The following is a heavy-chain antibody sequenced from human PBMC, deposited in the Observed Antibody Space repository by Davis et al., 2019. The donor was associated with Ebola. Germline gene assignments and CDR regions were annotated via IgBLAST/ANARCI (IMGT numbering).Heavy chain of an antibody. Sequence: GESLKISCAASGFTFSSYSMNWVRQAPGKGLEWVSSISSSSSYIYYADSVKGRFTISRDNAKNSLYLQMNSLRAEDTAVYYCAREPMDTAMVIGDYWGQGTLVTVSS. CDR1: GFTFSSYS. CDR3: AREPMDTAMVIGDY. CDR2: ISSSSSYI. J-gene: IGHJ4*02. V-gene: IGHV3-21*01. D-gene: IGHD5-18*01.